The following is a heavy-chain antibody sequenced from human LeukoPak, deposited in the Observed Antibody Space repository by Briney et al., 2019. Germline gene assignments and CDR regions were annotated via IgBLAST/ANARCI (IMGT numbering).Heavy chain of an antibody. CDR2: IKSDGSNT. Sequence: GGSLRLSCAASGITFSRYWMYWVRQAPGKGLVWVSRIKSDGSNTTYADSVKGRFTISRDNAKNTLYLQMNSLRAEDTAVYYCAKVYDNQLLFNWFDPWGQGTLVTVSS. V-gene: IGHV3-74*01. CDR3: AKVYDNQLLFNWFDP. D-gene: IGHD2-2*01. J-gene: IGHJ5*02. CDR1: GITFSRYW.